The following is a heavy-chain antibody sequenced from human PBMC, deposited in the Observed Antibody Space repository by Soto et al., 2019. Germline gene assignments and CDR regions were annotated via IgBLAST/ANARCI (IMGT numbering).Heavy chain of an antibody. CDR1: GDSISNYY. D-gene: IGHD1-7*01. CDR3: ARRQNWNYLFDN. CDR2: SYYSGIT. Sequence: PSETLSLTCTVSGDSISNYYWSWIRQSPGKGLEWIGCSYYSGITNYNPSLKSRVTMSIDASKTRFSLRLRSVTAADTAVYYCARRQNWNYLFDNWGQGTMITVSS. V-gene: IGHV4-59*01. J-gene: IGHJ4*02.